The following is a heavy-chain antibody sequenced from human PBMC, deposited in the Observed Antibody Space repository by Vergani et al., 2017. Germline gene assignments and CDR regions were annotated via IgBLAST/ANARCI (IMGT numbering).Heavy chain of an antibody. J-gene: IGHJ6*03. D-gene: IGHD6-6*01. CDR1: GFTFSGSA. V-gene: IGHV3-73*02. Sequence: EVQLVESGGGLVQPGGSLKLSCAASGFTFSGSAMHWVRQASGKGLEWVGRIRSKANSYATAYAASVKGRFTISRDDSKNTAYLQMNSLKTEDTAVYYCTRQARIAARPGYYYXMDVWGKGTTVTVSS. CDR3: TRQARIAARPGYYYXMDV. CDR2: IRSKANSYAT.